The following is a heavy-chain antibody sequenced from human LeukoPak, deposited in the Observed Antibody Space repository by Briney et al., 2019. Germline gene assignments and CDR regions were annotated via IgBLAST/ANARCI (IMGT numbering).Heavy chain of an antibody. D-gene: IGHD1-26*01. CDR3: ARVGRSRGSLPNSYYYMDV. V-gene: IGHV1-69*05. CDR1: GDIFNSYS. CDR2: IIPMFGSA. J-gene: IGHJ6*03. Sequence: ASVKVSCKASGDIFNSYSVSWVRQAPGQGLEWMGGIIPMFGSANYAQKFQGRVTITTDQSTTTAYMEWSSLSSEDTAVYYCARVGRSRGSLPNSYYYMDVWGKGTTVTVSS.